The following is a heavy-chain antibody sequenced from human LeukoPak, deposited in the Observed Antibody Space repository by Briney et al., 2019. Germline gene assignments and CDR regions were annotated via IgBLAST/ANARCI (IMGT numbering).Heavy chain of an antibody. V-gene: IGHV4-39*01. CDR1: GGSIGNSGYY. CDR2: VYYSGST. Sequence: SETLSLTCTVSGGSIGNSGYYWGWIRQPPGKGLEWIGSVYYSGSTYYNPSLKSRVTISVDPSKNQFSLKLSSVSAADTAVYYCASLGVGALGSWGKGTLVTVSS. D-gene: IGHD1-26*01. CDR3: ASLGVGALGS. J-gene: IGHJ5*02.